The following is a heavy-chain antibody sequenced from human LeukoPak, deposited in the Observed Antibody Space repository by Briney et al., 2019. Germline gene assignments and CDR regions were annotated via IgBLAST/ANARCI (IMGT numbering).Heavy chain of an antibody. CDR3: ARDRVPDY. CDR1: DFSFSSYG. J-gene: IGHJ4*02. CDR2: ISYDGSNK. Sequence: GGSLRLSCAAFDFSFSSYGMHWVRQAPGKGLEWVAVISYDGSNKYYADSVKGRFTISRDNSKNTLYLQMNSLRAEDTAVYYCARDRVPDYWGQGTLVTVSS. V-gene: IGHV3-30*19.